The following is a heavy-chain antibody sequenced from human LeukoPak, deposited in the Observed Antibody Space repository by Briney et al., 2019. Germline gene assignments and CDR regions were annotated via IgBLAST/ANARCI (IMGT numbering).Heavy chain of an antibody. V-gene: IGHV1-18*01. Sequence: GASVKVSCKTSGYSFTNYGITWVRQAPGQGLEWMGWISGYNSKPFYAQNFQGRVTMTTDTSTSTVYMEVRSLRSDDTAVYYCATGRDYWGQGTLVTVSS. D-gene: IGHD1-1*01. CDR3: ATGRDY. J-gene: IGHJ4*02. CDR2: ISGYNSKP. CDR1: GYSFTNYG.